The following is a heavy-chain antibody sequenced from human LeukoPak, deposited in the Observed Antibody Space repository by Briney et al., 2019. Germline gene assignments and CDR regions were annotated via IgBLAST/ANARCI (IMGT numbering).Heavy chain of an antibody. V-gene: IGHV1-8*01. J-gene: IGHJ4*02. CDR1: GYTFTSYD. Sequence: ASVKVSCKASGYTFTSYDINWVRQATGQGLEWMGWMNPNSGNTGYAQKFQGRVTMTRNTSISTAYMELSSLRSEDTAVYYCASQANHDFWSAIDYWGQGTLVTVSS. D-gene: IGHD3-3*01. CDR3: ASQANHDFWSAIDY. CDR2: MNPNSGNT.